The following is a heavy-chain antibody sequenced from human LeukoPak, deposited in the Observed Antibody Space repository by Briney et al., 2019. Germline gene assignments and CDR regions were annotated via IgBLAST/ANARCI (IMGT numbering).Heavy chain of an antibody. J-gene: IGHJ4*02. CDR1: GFTFSDYT. CDR3: ARDYFYCGGDCFVDY. Sequence: PGGSLRLSCAASGFTFSDYTMNWVRQAPGKGLEWVSSISGGSRSIYYVDSMKGRFTISRDNAKNSLYLQVNSLRAEDTAIYYCARDYFYCGGDCFVDYWGQGTLVTVSS. CDR2: ISGGSRSI. V-gene: IGHV3-21*04. D-gene: IGHD2-21*02.